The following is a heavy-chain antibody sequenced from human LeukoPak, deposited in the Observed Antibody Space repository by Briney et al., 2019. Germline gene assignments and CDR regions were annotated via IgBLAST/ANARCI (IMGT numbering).Heavy chain of an antibody. V-gene: IGHV3-23*01. Sequence: PGGSLRLSCAASGFTFSSYAMSWVRQAPGKGLEWVSAISGSGGSTYYADSVKGRFTISRDNAKNSLYLHMNSLRAEDTAVYYCARDYGGSSPFDYWGQGTLVTVSS. CDR1: GFTFSSYA. CDR2: ISGSGGST. CDR3: ARDYGGSSPFDY. J-gene: IGHJ4*02. D-gene: IGHD4-23*01.